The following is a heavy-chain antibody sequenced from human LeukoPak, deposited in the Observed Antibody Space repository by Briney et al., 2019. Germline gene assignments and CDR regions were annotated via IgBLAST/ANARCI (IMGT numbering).Heavy chain of an antibody. J-gene: IGHJ4*02. D-gene: IGHD3-9*01. V-gene: IGHV4-61*02. CDR2: IYTSGST. CDR1: GGSISSGSYY. Sequence: SQTLSLTCTVSGGSISSGSYYWSWIRQPAGKGLEWIGRIYTSGSTNYNPSLKSRVTMSVDTSKHQFSLKVSSVTAADTAVYYCARAITYYELFTGYSREYYFDDWGQGILVTVSS. CDR3: ARAITYYELFTGYSREYYFDD.